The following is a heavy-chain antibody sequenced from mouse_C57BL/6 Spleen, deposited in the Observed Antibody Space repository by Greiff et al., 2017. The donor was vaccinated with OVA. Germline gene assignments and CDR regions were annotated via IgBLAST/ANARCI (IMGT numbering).Heavy chain of an antibody. Sequence: QVQLQQSGAELVRPGTSVKVSCKASGYAFTNYLIEWVKQRPGQGLEWIGVINPGSGDTNYNGKFKGKATLTADKSSSTAYMQLSSLTSEDSAVYFCARSNDYGWYFDVWGTGTTVTVSS. CDR3: ARSNDYGWYFDV. CDR1: GYAFTNYL. D-gene: IGHD2-4*01. CDR2: INPGSGDT. J-gene: IGHJ1*03. V-gene: IGHV1-54*01.